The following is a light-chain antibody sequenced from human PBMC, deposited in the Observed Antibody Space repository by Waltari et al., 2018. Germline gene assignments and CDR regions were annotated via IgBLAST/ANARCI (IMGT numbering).Light chain of an antibody. Sequence: DIQMTQSPSTLSASIGDRVTITCRASQSISNWLAWYQQIPGKAPKLLIYMASSLETGVPSRFRGSGSGTEFTLTISSLQPGDFATYYCQQYNTYPLTFGLGTKLESK. CDR1: QSISNW. J-gene: IGKJ2*01. V-gene: IGKV1-5*03. CDR3: QQYNTYPLT. CDR2: MAS.